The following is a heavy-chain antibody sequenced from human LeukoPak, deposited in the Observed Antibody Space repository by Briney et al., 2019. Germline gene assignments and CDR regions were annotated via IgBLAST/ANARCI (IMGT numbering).Heavy chain of an antibody. J-gene: IGHJ4*02. V-gene: IGHV1-18*01. CDR3: ARDQRFGELTYFDY. CDR1: GYTFTSYG. CDR2: ISACNGNT. D-gene: IGHD3-10*01. Sequence: ASVKVSCKASGYTFTSYGISWVRQAPGQGLEWMGWISACNGNTNYAQKLQGRVTMTTDTSTSTAYMELRSLRSDDTAIYYCARDQRFGELTYFDYWGQGTLVTVSS.